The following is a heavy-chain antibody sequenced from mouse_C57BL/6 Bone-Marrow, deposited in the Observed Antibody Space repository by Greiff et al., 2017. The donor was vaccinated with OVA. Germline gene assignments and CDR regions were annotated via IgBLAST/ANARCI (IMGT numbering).Heavy chain of an antibody. CDR2: IDPSDSYT. V-gene: IGHV1-59*01. D-gene: IGHD2-3*01. CDR3: ARSGDGYPPFAY. J-gene: IGHJ3*01. Sequence: QVQLQQPGAELVRPGTSVKLSCKASGYTFTSYWMHWVKQRPGQGLEWIGVIDPSDSYTNYNQKFKGKATLTVDTSSSKAYMQLSSLTCEDSAVYYCARSGDGYPPFAYWGQGTLVTVSA. CDR1: GYTFTSYW.